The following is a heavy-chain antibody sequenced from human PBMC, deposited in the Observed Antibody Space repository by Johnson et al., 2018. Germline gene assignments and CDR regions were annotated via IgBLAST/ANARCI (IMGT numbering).Heavy chain of an antibody. CDR2: ISYDGSNK. CDR1: GFTFSSYA. Sequence: VQLVETGGGVVQPGRSXRLSCAASGFTFSSYAMHWVRQAPGKGLEWVAVISYDGSNKYYADSVKGRFTISRDNSKNPLYLQMNSLRAEDTAVYYCARGGYDSSGYYPEYFQHWGQGTLVTVSS. V-gene: IGHV3-30-3*01. D-gene: IGHD3-22*01. CDR3: ARGGYDSSGYYPEYFQH. J-gene: IGHJ1*01.